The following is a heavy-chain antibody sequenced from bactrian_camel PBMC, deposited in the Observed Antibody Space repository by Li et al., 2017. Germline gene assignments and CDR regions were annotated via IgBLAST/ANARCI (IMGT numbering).Heavy chain of an antibody. V-gene: IGHV3-3*01. CDR2: TYVITGSK. CDR1: GDAYSRNF. Sequence: HVQLVESGGGPVQAGGSLRLSCVASGDAYSRNFIGWVRQAPGKEREGIASTYVITGSKYYASSVQGRFSISQDSAKNMVYLQMNSLKPEDTGMYYCAAVYKAGLISRLIAADEYNYWGQGTQVTVS. CDR3: AAVYKAGLISRLIAADEYNY. J-gene: IGHJ4*01. D-gene: IGHD3*01.